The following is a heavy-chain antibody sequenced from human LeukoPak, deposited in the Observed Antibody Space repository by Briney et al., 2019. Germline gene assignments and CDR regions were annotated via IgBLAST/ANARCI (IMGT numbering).Heavy chain of an antibody. D-gene: IGHD6-13*01. CDR3: ARDWSSSWYPKYYFDY. Sequence: GGSLRLSCAASGFTFSSYGMHWVRQAPGKGLEWVAVIWYDGSNKYYADSVKGRLTISRDNSKNTLYLQMNSLRAEDTAVYYCARDWSSSWYPKYYFDYWGQGTLVTVSS. V-gene: IGHV3-30*19. CDR2: IWYDGSNK. J-gene: IGHJ4*02. CDR1: GFTFSSYG.